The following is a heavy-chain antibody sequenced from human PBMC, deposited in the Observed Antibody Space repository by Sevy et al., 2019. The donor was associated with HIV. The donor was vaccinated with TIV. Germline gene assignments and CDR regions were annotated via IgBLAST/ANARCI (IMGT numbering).Heavy chain of an antibody. J-gene: IGHJ4*02. CDR3: ARGGRYYYDSSGYYPFDY. Sequence: GGSLRLSCAASGFTFNSYFMSWVRQAPGKGLEWVANIKQDGSEKYYVDSVKGRFTISRDNAKNSLYLQMNSLRAEDTAVYYCARGGRYYYDSSGYYPFDYWGQGTLVTVSS. CDR2: IKQDGSEK. D-gene: IGHD3-22*01. V-gene: IGHV3-7*01. CDR1: GFTFNSYF.